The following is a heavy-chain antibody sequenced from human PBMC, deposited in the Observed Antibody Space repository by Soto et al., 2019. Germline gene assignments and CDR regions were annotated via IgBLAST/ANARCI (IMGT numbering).Heavy chain of an antibody. Sequence: QVQLVQSGAEVKKPGASVKVSCKASGYTFTSYGISWVRQAPGQGLEWMGWISAYNGNTNYAQKLQGRVTMTTDTSTSTAYMERRSLRSDDTAVYYCARDPLRIAAAGTARGFDPWGQGPLVTVSS. J-gene: IGHJ5*02. V-gene: IGHV1-18*01. CDR2: ISAYNGNT. D-gene: IGHD6-13*01. CDR3: ARDPLRIAAAGTARGFDP. CDR1: GYTFTSYG.